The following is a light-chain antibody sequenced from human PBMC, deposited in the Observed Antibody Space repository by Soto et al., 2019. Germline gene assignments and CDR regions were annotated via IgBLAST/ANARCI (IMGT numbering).Light chain of an antibody. J-gene: IGKJ4*01. CDR3: QQDGSCPLF. V-gene: IGKV3-20*01. CDR1: QSVNNNH. Sequence: EIVLTQSPGTVSLSPGERATLSCRASQSVNNNHLAWYQQRPGQAPRLLIYGASRSATGIPDRFSGSGSGTDFTLTIIRVEPEDVAVYSCQQDGSCPLFFGGGTKVEIK. CDR2: GAS.